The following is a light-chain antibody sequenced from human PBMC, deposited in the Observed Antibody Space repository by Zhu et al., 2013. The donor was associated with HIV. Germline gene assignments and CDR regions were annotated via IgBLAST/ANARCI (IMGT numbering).Light chain of an antibody. V-gene: IGKV1-39*01. CDR2: AAS. CDR3: QQSYSAPWT. J-gene: IGKJ1*01. CDR1: QGISTY. Sequence: DIQLTQAPPSLSASVGDRVTITCRASQGISTYLNWYQQNPGKAPKLLIYAASSLKSGVPSRFSGSGSGTGFTLTISSLQPEDFATYFCQQSYSAPWTFGQGTKV.